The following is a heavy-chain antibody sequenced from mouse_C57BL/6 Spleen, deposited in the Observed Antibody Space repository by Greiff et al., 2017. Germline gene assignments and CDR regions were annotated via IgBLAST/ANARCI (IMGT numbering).Heavy chain of an antibody. V-gene: IGHV1-55*01. D-gene: IGHD3-2*02. J-gene: IGHJ4*01. CDR2: IYPGSGST. Sequence: QVQLQQPGAELVKPGASVKMSCKASGYTFTSSWITWVKQRPGQGLEWIGDIYPGSGSTNYNEKFKSKATLTVDTSSSTAYMQLSSLTSEDSAVYYCARRPRDSSGFYYAMDYWGQGTSVTVSS. CDR3: ARRPRDSSGFYYAMDY. CDR1: GYTFTSSW.